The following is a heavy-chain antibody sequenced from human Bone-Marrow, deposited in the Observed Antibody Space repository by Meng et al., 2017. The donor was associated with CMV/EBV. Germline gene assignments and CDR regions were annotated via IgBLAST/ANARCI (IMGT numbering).Heavy chain of an antibody. CDR1: GGTFSSYA. CDR3: ARVSPAARRVRGGGPYYFDY. V-gene: IGHV1-69*05. J-gene: IGHJ4*02. Sequence: SVKVSCKASGGTFSSYAISWVRQAPGQGLEWMGGIIPIFGTANYAQKFQGRVTITTDESTSTAYMELSSLRSEDTAVYYCARVSPAARRVRGGGPYYFDYWGQGTLVTVS. CDR2: IIPIFGTA. D-gene: IGHD2-2*01.